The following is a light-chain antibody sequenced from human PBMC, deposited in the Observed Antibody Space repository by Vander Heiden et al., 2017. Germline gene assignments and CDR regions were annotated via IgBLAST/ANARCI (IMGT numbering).Light chain of an antibody. CDR1: QSISTK. Sequence: EIVMTQSPATLSVSPGERATLSCRASQSISTKLAWYQHKPGQAPRLLIYGASTRATGIPARFSGSGYGKEFTLTISSRQSEDFAVYYCQQFNNWPHSTFGQGTKVEIK. J-gene: IGKJ2*01. CDR2: GAS. V-gene: IGKV3-15*01. CDR3: QQFNNWPHST.